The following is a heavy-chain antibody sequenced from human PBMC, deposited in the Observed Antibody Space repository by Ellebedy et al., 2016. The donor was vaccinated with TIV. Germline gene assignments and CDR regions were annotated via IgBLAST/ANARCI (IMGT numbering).Heavy chain of an antibody. Sequence: ASVKVSXXASGYTFTSYYIHWVRQAPGQGLEWLGMINPSGASTNYPQKFQGRVTMTRDTSTTTVYMELRSLRSEDTAVYYCARDLRPYSDTSGLWSELEDYWGQGTLVTVSS. D-gene: IGHD3-22*01. V-gene: IGHV1-46*01. CDR2: INPSGAST. J-gene: IGHJ4*02. CDR3: ARDLRPYSDTSGLWSELEDY. CDR1: GYTFTSYY.